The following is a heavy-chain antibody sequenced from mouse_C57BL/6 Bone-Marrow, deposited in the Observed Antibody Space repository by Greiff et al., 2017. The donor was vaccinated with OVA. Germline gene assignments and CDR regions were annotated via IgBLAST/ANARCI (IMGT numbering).Heavy chain of an antibody. CDR1: GFNIKDDY. V-gene: IGHV14-4*01. Sequence: VQLKQSGAELVRPGASVKLSCTASGFNIKDDYMHWVKQRPEQGLEWIGWIDPEHGDPASASKFQGKATITADTSSNTAYLQLSSLTSEDTAVDYCTTAPLLWVRRGHYWGQGTTLTVSS. CDR2: IDPEHGDP. J-gene: IGHJ2*01. CDR3: TTAPLLWVRRGHY. D-gene: IGHD2-2*01.